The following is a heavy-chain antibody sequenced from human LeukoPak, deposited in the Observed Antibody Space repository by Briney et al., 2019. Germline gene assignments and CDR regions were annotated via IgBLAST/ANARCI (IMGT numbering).Heavy chain of an antibody. J-gene: IGHJ4*02. Sequence: GGSLRLSCAASGFTFSDYYMSWIRQAPGKGLEWVSYISSSSSYTNYADSVEGRFTISRDNAKNSLYLQMNSLRAEDTAVYYCATLDIGSWYFDYWGQGTLVTVSS. V-gene: IGHV3-11*03. CDR1: GFTFSDYY. D-gene: IGHD6-13*01. CDR2: ISSSSSYT. CDR3: ATLDIGSWYFDY.